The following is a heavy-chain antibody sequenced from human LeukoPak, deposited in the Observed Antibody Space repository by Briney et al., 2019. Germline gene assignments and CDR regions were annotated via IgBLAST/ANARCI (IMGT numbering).Heavy chain of an antibody. CDR1: GFSFSSYA. CDR3: ARDPMSNGYYYYYMDV. V-gene: IGHV3-64*01. D-gene: IGHD3-22*01. CDR2: ISANGGST. J-gene: IGHJ6*03. Sequence: GGSLRLSCAASGFSFSSYAMHWVRQAPGKGLEYVSGISANGGSTYYANSVKGRFTISRDNSKNTLYLQMGSLRAEDMAVYYCARDPMSNGYYYYYMDVWGKGTTVTVSS.